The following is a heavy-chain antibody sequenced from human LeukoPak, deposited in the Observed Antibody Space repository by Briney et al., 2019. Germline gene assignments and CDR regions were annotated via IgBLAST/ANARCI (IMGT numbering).Heavy chain of an antibody. D-gene: IGHD3-3*01. CDR1: GYTFTGYY. V-gene: IGHV1-2*02. CDR2: INPNSGGT. CDR3: ARDPAEDYDFWSGYLGVLWD. Sequence: ASVKVSCKASGYTFTGYYMHWVRQAPGQGLEWMGWINPNSGGTNYAQKFQGRVTMTRDTSISTAYMELSRLRSDDTAVYYCARDPAEDYDFWSGYLGVLWDWGQGTLVTVSS. J-gene: IGHJ4*02.